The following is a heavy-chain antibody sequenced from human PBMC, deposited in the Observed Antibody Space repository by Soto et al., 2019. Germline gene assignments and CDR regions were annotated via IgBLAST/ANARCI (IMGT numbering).Heavy chain of an antibody. CDR1: GYSFTSYW. D-gene: IGHD6-19*01. CDR3: ARQYSSGWLTYYYYGMDV. CDR2: IDPSDSYT. J-gene: IGHJ6*02. Sequence: GESLKISCKGSGYSFTSYWISWVRQMPGKGLEWMGSIDPSDSYTNYSPSFQGHVTISADKSISTAYLQWSSLKASDTAMYYCARQYSSGWLTYYYYGMDVWGQGTAVTVSS. V-gene: IGHV5-10-1*01.